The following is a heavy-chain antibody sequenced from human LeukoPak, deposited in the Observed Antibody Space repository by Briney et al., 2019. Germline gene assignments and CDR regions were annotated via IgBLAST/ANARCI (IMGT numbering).Heavy chain of an antibody. CDR3: ARRFPWYFDL. J-gene: IGHJ2*01. V-gene: IGHV4-59*12. CDR2: IYYSGST. Sequence: PSETLSLTCTVSSGSISKYYWSWIRQSPGKGLEWIGYIYYSGSTTYNPSLKSRVTMSVDMSKSQLSLKLSSVTAADTAVYYCARRFPWYFDLWGRGTLVTVSS. CDR1: SGSISKYY.